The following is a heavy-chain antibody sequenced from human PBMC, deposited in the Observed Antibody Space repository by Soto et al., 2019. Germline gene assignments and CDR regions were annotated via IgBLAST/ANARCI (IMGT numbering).Heavy chain of an antibody. D-gene: IGHD3-10*01. V-gene: IGHV3-30*03. J-gene: IGHJ4*02. CDR2: ISYDVSDK. CDR1: GFPFTSYG. CDR3: VGGKYYFDY. Sequence: QVQLVESGGGVVQPGRSLRLSCAASGFPFTSYGMHWVSEGPDKGLERVAIISYDVSDKYYAESVKGRFDIYRDNSKNTLYLQMNSLRTEDTALYYCVGGKYYFDYRGQGTLVIVSS.